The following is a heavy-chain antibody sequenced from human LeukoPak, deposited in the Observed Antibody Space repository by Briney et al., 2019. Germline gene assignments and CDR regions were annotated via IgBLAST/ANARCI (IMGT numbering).Heavy chain of an antibody. CDR3: ARRDTFSGWSFDY. Sequence: SETLSLTCTASGGSIGNYHWSWIRQPAGKGLEWIGQIHTSGSTNYNPPLKSRVTVSIDTPENQVSLTIRYVTAADTAVYYCARRDTFSGWSFDYWGQGILVTVSS. CDR1: GGSIGNYH. CDR2: IHTSGST. J-gene: IGHJ4*02. D-gene: IGHD6-19*01. V-gene: IGHV4-4*07.